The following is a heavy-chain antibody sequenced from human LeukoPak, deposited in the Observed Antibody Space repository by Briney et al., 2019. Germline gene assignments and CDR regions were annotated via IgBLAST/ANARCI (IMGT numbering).Heavy chain of an antibody. Sequence: ASVTVSCKASGYTFTSYGISWVRQAPGQGLEWMGWISAYNGNTNYAQKFQGRVTMTRDTSISTAYMELSRLRSDDTAVYYCARYITVGATYQHFDYWGQGTLVTVSS. D-gene: IGHD1-26*01. J-gene: IGHJ4*02. CDR1: GYTFTSYG. CDR2: ISAYNGNT. CDR3: ARYITVGATYQHFDY. V-gene: IGHV1-18*01.